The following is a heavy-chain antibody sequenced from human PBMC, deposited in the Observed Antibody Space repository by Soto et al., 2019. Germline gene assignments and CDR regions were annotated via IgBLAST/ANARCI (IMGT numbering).Heavy chain of an antibody. CDR3: AKDRSGSYYFDD. J-gene: IGHJ4*02. Sequence: GGSLRLSCAASGFIFSSDAMHWVRQAPGKGLEWVAAISYDGGNKYYVDSVKGRFTISRDNSKNTLYLQMNSLRVEDTAVYYCAKDRSGSYYFDDWGQGSLVTVSS. CDR1: GFIFSSDA. CDR2: ISYDGGNK. D-gene: IGHD6-19*01. V-gene: IGHV3-30*18.